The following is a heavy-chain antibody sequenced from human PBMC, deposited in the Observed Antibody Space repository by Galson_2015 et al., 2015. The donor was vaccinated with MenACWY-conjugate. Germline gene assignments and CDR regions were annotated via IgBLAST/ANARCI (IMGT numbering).Heavy chain of an antibody. Sequence: CAASGFTFSSYTMNWVRQAPGKGLEWVSSITSSSSYIYFADSVKGRFTISRDNAKNSLYLQMNSLRAEDTAVYYCARDLEVGATGEFGYWGQGTLVTVSS. CDR2: ITSSSSYI. CDR3: ARDLEVGATGEFGY. V-gene: IGHV3-21*01. D-gene: IGHD4/OR15-4a*01. CDR1: GFTFSSYT. J-gene: IGHJ4*02.